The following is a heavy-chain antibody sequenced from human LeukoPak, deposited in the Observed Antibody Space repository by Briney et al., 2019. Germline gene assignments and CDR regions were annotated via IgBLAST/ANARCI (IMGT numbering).Heavy chain of an antibody. D-gene: IGHD3-16*02. CDR3: ARDFYDYVWGSYRYTLGFYYYMDV. CDR1: GYMFTGYY. CDR2: INPNNGDT. Sequence: ASVKVSCKASGYMFTGYYIHWVRQAPGQGLEWMGWINPNNGDTNYTQKFKGRVTMTRDTSISTAYMELSRLRSYETSVYYCARDFYDYVWGSYRYTLGFYYYMDVWGKGTTVTVSS. J-gene: IGHJ6*03. V-gene: IGHV1-2*02.